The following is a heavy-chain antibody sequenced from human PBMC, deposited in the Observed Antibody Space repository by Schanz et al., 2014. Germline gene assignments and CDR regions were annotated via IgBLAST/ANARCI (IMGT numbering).Heavy chain of an antibody. J-gene: IGHJ4*02. CDR1: GFTFSANW. Sequence: EVQLVESGGGLVQPGGSLRLSCAASGFTFSANWLTWVGQAPGKGLDWVGIIKPDGSEKFYVDSVKGRFTISRDNAKNLMYLHLNSLRAEDTAVYYCAREVGGSFGQHYWGQGALVTVSS. V-gene: IGHV3-7*01. CDR3: AREVGGSFGQHY. CDR2: IKPDGSEK. D-gene: IGHD1-26*01.